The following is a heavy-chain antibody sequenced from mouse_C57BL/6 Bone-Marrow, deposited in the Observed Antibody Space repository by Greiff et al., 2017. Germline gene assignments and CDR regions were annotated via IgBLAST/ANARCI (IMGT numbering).Heavy chain of an antibody. CDR1: GYTFTGYW. Sequence: QVQLQQSGAELMKPGASVKLSCTATGYTFTGYWIEWVKQRPGHGLEWIGAILPGSGCTNYNEKFKGKATFTADTASNTAYMQLSSLTTEDTAIYYCASEGLIYDVFDYWGQGTTLTVSS. V-gene: IGHV1-9*01. CDR2: ILPGSGCT. J-gene: IGHJ2*01. CDR3: ASEGLIYDVFDY. D-gene: IGHD2-3*01.